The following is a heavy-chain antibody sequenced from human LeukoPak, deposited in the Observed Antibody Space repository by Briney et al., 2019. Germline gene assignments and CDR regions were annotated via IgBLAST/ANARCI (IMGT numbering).Heavy chain of an antibody. V-gene: IGHV3-64*01. J-gene: IGHJ4*02. D-gene: IGHD3-16*01. Sequence: GGSLRLSCAASGFTFSSYVMYWVRQAPGKGLEYVSAISSNGGSTYYANSVKDRFTISRDNSKNTLYLQMNSLRPEDTAVYYCALLALGDLDYWGQGTLVTVSS. CDR3: ALLALGDLDY. CDR2: ISSNGGST. CDR1: GFTFSSYV.